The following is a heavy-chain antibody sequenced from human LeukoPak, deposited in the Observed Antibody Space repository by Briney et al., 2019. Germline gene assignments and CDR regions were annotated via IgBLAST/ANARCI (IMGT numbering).Heavy chain of an antibody. CDR2: IYHSGST. CDR3: AINYSSNLYAFDI. Sequence: SEILSLTCTVSDGSISSNSYYWGWIRQPPGKGLEWIANIYHSGSTNYNPSLKSRVTISVDKSKNQFSLKLSSVTAADTAVYYCAINYSSNLYAFDIWGQGTMVTVSS. V-gene: IGHV4-39*07. CDR1: DGSISSNSYY. J-gene: IGHJ3*02. D-gene: IGHD6-13*01.